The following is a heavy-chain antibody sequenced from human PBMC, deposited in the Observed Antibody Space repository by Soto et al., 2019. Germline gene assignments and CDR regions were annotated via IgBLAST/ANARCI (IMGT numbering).Heavy chain of an antibody. Sequence: QVQLVQCGAEVKKPGSSVKVSCKASGGTFSSYAISWVRQAPGQGLEWMGGIIPIFGTANYAQKFQGRVTITADESTSTAYMEMSSLRSEDTAVYYCARERVGASPVGYYYYGMDVWGQGTTVTVSS. CDR3: ARERVGASPVGYYYYGMDV. D-gene: IGHD1-26*01. CDR1: GGTFSSYA. CDR2: IIPIFGTA. J-gene: IGHJ6*02. V-gene: IGHV1-69*01.